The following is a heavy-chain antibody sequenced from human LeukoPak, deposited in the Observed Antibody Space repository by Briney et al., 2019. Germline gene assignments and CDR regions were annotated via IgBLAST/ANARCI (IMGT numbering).Heavy chain of an antibody. Sequence: GESLKISCKGSGYSFTSYWIGWVRQMPGKGLEWMGNIYPGDSDTRYSPSFQGQVTISADKSISTAYLQWSSLKASDTAMYYCARLDYDFWSADRGNWFDPWGQGTLVTVSS. CDR3: ARLDYDFWSADRGNWFDP. J-gene: IGHJ5*02. CDR1: GYSFTSYW. CDR2: IYPGDSDT. D-gene: IGHD3-3*01. V-gene: IGHV5-51*01.